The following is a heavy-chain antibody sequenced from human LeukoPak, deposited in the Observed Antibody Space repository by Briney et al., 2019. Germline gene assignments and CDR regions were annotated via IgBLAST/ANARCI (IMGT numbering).Heavy chain of an antibody. D-gene: IGHD1-1*01. CDR1: GFSFSSYS. Sequence: GGSLRLSCAASGFSFSSYSMNWVRQAPGKGLEWVSSISTSKRYIYYADSVKGRFTISRDNAKNSLYLEMTSLRVEDTAVYYCAKDLSNWNDVTTPDYWGQGTLVTVSS. CDR3: AKDLSNWNDVTTPDY. V-gene: IGHV3-21*01. CDR2: ISTSKRYI. J-gene: IGHJ4*02.